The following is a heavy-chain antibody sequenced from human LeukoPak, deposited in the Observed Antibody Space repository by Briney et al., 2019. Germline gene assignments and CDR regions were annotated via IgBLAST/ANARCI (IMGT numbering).Heavy chain of an antibody. D-gene: IGHD5-18*01. V-gene: IGHV4-38-2*02. CDR2: IYHSGST. Sequence: SETLSLTCTVSGYSISSGYYWGWIRQPPGKGLEWIGSIYHSGSTYYNPSLKSRVTISVDTSKNQFSLKLSSVTAADTAVYYCARGGSRGYSYGLDYWGQGTLVTVSS. J-gene: IGHJ4*02. CDR1: GYSISSGYY. CDR3: ARGGSRGYSYGLDY.